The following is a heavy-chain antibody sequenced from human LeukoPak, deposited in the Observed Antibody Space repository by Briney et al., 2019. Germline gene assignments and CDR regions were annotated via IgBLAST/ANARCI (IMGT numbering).Heavy chain of an antibody. J-gene: IGHJ6*02. CDR1: GGSVNSGSYY. V-gene: IGHV4-61*01. CDR2: IYYSGST. D-gene: IGHD3-3*01. CDR3: ARGITIFGVVSPGYYYGMDV. Sequence: PSETLSLTCTVSGGSVNSGSYYWNWIRQPPGKGLEWIGYIYYSGSTNYNPSLKSRVTISVDTSKNQFSLKLSSVTAADTAVYYCARGITIFGVVSPGYYYGMDVWGQGTTVTVSS.